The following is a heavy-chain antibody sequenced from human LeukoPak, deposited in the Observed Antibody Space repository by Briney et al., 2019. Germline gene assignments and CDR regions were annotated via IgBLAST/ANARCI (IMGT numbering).Heavy chain of an antibody. CDR1: GFTFSSYA. V-gene: IGHV3-11*01. D-gene: IGHD5-18*01. Sequence: NPGGSLRLSCAASGFTFSSYAMSWIRQAPGKGLEWVSYISSSGSTIYYADSVKGRFTISRDNAKNSLYLQMNSLRAEDTAVYYCARGGGRGYSYGYGFHFDYWGQGTLVTVSS. CDR2: ISSSGSTI. CDR3: ARGGGRGYSYGYGFHFDY. J-gene: IGHJ4*02.